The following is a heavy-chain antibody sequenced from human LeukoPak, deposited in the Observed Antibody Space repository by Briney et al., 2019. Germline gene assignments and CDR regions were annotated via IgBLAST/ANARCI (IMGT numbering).Heavy chain of an antibody. Sequence: GGALRLSCAASGFTFNTYGMHWVRQAPGKGLEWVALISLDGNNKDYADSVKGRFTISRDNSKNTLYVEMTSLRAEDTAVYYCARDLRKGRYFDYWGQGTLVTVSS. CDR3: ARDLRKGRYFDY. CDR1: GFTFNTYG. CDR2: ISLDGNNK. J-gene: IGHJ4*02. V-gene: IGHV3-30*03. D-gene: IGHD3-10*01.